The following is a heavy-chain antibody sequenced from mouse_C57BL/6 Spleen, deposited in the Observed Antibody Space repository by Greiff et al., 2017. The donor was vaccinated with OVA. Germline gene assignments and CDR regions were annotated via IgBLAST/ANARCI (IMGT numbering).Heavy chain of an antibody. CDR1: GYTFTSYW. V-gene: IGHV1-53*01. D-gene: IGHD2-5*01. Sequence: VQLQQPGTELVKPGASVKLSCKASGYTFTSYWMHWVKQRPGQGLEWIGNINPSNGGTNYNEKFKSKATLTVDKSSSTAYMQLSSLTSEDSAVYYCARDSNYFYWYFDVWGTGTTVTVSS. CDR2: INPSNGGT. CDR3: ARDSNYFYWYFDV. J-gene: IGHJ1*03.